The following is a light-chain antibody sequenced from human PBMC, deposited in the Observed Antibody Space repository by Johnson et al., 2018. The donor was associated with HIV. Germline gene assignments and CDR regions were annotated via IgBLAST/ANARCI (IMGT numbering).Light chain of an antibody. CDR1: NSNIGSYY. CDR2: DNT. Sequence: QSVLSQPASVSAASGQKVNISCSGSNSNIGSYYVSWYQHLPGTAPKLLIYDNTKRPSGIPDRFSGSKSDTSATLGITGLQTGDEADYFCGTWDNSLSAYVVATGTKFTVL. V-gene: IGLV1-51*01. CDR3: GTWDNSLSAYV. J-gene: IGLJ1*01.